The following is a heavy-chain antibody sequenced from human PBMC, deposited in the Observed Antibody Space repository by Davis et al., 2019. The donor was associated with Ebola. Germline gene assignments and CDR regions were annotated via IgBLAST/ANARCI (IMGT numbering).Heavy chain of an antibody. CDR1: GGSFSGYY. Sequence: MPSETLSLTCAVYGGSFSGYYWSWIRQPPGKGLEWIGEINHSGSTNYNPSLKSRVTISVDTSKNQFSLKLSSVTAADTAVYYCARELAAAGYGMDVWGQGTTVTVSS. V-gene: IGHV4-34*01. CDR3: ARELAAAGYGMDV. CDR2: INHSGST. J-gene: IGHJ6*02. D-gene: IGHD6-13*01.